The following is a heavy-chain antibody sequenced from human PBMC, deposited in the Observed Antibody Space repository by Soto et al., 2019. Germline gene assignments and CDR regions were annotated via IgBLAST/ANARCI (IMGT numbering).Heavy chain of an antibody. V-gene: IGHV1-69*12. CDR2: IIPIFGTP. Sequence: QVQLVQSGAEVKKPGSSVKVSCKASGGTFRSYAVNWVRQAPGQGLECLGGIIPIFGTPNNAQKFHGRVSMSAAESTSTVYMDLISLPSEDTAVYYCAYSANHMYFFDSWGQGTLVTVSS. J-gene: IGHJ5*01. CDR1: GGTFRSYA. D-gene: IGHD5-18*01. CDR3: AYSANHMYFFDS.